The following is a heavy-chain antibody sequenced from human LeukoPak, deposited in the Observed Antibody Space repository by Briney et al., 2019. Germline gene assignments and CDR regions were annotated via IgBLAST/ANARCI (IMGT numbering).Heavy chain of an antibody. V-gene: IGHV4-59*08. CDR3: ARRIITFGGVTFDP. CDR1: GXXXSSYY. J-gene: IGHJ5*02. Sequence: SETLSLTCTVXGXXXSSYYXSWIRQPXXXXXXXXGYIYYSGSTNYNPSLKSRVTISVDTSKNQFSLKLSSVTAADTAVYYCARRIITFGGVTFDPWGQGTLVTVSS. D-gene: IGHD3-16*01. CDR2: IYYSGST.